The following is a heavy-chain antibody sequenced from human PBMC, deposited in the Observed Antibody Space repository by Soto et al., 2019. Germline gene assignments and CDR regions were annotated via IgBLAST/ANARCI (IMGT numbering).Heavy chain of an antibody. Sequence: QVQLVESGGGVVQPGRSLRLSCAASGFTFSSYGMHWVRQAPGKGLEWVAVISYDGSNKYYADSVKGRFTISRDNSENTLYLQMNSLRVDDTAVYYCAKDGGAVARIRNYFGYWGQGTLVTVSS. CDR3: AKDGGAVARIRNYFGY. CDR2: ISYDGSNK. J-gene: IGHJ4*02. V-gene: IGHV3-30*18. CDR1: GFTFSSYG. D-gene: IGHD5-12*01.